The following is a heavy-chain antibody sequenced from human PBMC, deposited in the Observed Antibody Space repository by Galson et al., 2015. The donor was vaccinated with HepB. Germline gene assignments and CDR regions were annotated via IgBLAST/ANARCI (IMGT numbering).Heavy chain of an antibody. J-gene: IGHJ4*02. CDR3: ARRGRYSYVDY. V-gene: IGHV4-31*02. D-gene: IGHD5-18*01. Sequence: TLSLTCTVSGGSISSGGYYWRWIRQHPGKGLEWIGYIYYSGSTYYNPSLKSRVTISVDTSKNQFSLKLSSVTAADTAVYYCARRGRYSYVDYWGQGTLVTVSS. CDR2: IYYSGST. CDR1: GGSISSGGYY.